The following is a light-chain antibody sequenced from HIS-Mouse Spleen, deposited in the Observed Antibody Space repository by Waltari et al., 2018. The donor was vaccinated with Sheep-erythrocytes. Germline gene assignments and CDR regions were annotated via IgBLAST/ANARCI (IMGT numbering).Light chain of an antibody. CDR1: SSDVGCSNY. CDR3: CSYAGSYNHV. V-gene: IGLV2-11*01. J-gene: IGLJ1*01. CDR2: DVS. Sequence: QSALTQPRSVSGSPGQSVTISCTGTSSDVGCSNYVPWYQQHPGKAPKPMIYDVSKRPSGVPDRFSGSKSGNTASLTISGLQAEDEADYYCCSYAGSYNHVFATGTKVTVL.